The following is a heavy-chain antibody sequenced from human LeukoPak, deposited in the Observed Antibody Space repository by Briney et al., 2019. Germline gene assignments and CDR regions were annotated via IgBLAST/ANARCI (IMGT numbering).Heavy chain of an antibody. CDR3: ARYSSSSFSFDY. CDR2: IYTSGST. D-gene: IGHD6-6*01. CDR1: GGSINPYF. V-gene: IGHV4-4*09. Sequence: SETLSLTCTVSGGSINPYFWTWIRQPPGRRLEWIGYIYTSGSTHYNPSLESRVTMSPDTSKNQFSLKLSSVTAADTAVYFCARYSSSSFSFDYWGQGTLVTVSS. J-gene: IGHJ4*02.